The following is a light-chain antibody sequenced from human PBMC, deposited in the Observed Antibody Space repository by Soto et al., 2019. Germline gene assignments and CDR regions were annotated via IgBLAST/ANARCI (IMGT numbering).Light chain of an antibody. CDR1: QDINKN. J-gene: IGKJ5*01. Sequence: DIQMTQYPSSLPASVVDRVTIAGQASQDINKNLIWYQQKPGKAPKLLIYDAYDLETGVTSRFSGSGSGTGFTLTISSLQPEDFATYYCQQYESLPLTFGQGTRLEIK. CDR3: QQYESLPLT. V-gene: IGKV1-33*01. CDR2: DAY.